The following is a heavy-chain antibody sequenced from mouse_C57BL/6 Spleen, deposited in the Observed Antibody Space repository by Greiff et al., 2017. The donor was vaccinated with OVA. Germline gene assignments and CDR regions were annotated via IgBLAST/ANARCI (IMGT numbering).Heavy chain of an antibody. CDR2: ISSGGSYT. CDR1: GFTFSSYG. J-gene: IGHJ4*01. Sequence: EVMLVESGGDLVKPGGSLKLSCAASGFTFSSYGMSWVRQTPDKRLEWVATISSGGSYTYYPDSVKGRFTISRDNAKNTLYLQMSSLKSEDTAMYYCARLGDAMDYWGQGTSVTVSS. V-gene: IGHV5-6*01. CDR3: ARLGDAMDY.